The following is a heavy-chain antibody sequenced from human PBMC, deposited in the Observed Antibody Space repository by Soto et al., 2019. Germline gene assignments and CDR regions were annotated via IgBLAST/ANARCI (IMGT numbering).Heavy chain of an antibody. V-gene: IGHV3-33*01. J-gene: IGHJ6*02. CDR2: IWYDGSNK. CDR3: ARPSSSSSNGGYGMDV. D-gene: IGHD6-6*01. Sequence: PGGSLRLSCAASGFTFSSYGMHWVRQAPGKGLEWVAVIWYDGSNKYYADSVKGRFTISRDNSKNTLYLQMNSLRAEDTAVYYCARPSSSSSNGGYGMDVWGQGTTVTVSS. CDR1: GFTFSSYG.